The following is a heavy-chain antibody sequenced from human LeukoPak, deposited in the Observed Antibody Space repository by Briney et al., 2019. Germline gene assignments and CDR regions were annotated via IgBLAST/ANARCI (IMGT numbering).Heavy chain of an antibody. D-gene: IGHD2-2*01. CDR1: GYTFTSYG. Sequence: ASVKVSCKASGYTFTSYGISWVRQAPGQGLEWMGWISAYNGNTNYAQKLQGRVTMTTDTSTSTAYMELRSLRSDDTAVYYCARVPSIVVVPAAMRPLYYYYGMDVWGQGPRSPSP. J-gene: IGHJ6*02. V-gene: IGHV1-18*01. CDR3: ARVPSIVVVPAAMRPLYYYYGMDV. CDR2: ISAYNGNT.